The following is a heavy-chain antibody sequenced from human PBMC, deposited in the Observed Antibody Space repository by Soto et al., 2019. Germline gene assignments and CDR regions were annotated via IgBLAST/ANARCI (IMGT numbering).Heavy chain of an antibody. Sequence: QLQLQESGPGLVKPSETLSLTCTVSGGSISSSSYYWGWIRQPPGKGLEWIGSIYYSGSTYYNPPLKSRVTISVDTSKNQFSLKLSSVTAADTAVYYCARRVQGYSYGQDAFDIWGQGTMVTVSS. V-gene: IGHV4-39*01. CDR2: IYYSGST. CDR1: GGSISSSSYY. CDR3: ARRVQGYSYGQDAFDI. D-gene: IGHD5-18*01. J-gene: IGHJ3*02.